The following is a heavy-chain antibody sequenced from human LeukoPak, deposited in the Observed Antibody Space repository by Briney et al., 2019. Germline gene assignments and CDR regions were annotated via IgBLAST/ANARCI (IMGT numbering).Heavy chain of an antibody. CDR1: TFTVSSNY. V-gene: IGHV3-66*01. J-gene: IGHJ1*01. Sequence: GGSLRLSCAASTFTVSSNYMSCVRQGPGKGREWVSVLYSGGVTYYADSVKGRFTISGDNSMNTLYLQMNSLRVEDTAVYYCARGGTAAAKYFKHWGQGTLVTVSS. CDR3: ARGGTAAAKYFKH. CDR2: LYSGGVT. D-gene: IGHD6-13*01.